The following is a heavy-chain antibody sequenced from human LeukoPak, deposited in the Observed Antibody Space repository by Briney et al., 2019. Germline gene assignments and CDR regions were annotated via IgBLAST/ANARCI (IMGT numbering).Heavy chain of an antibody. CDR2: LYSDGNT. J-gene: IGHJ4*02. Sequence: GGSLRLSCAASRFTVMTNDMTWVRHDPGKGLESPSVLYSDGNTKYADSVQGRFTISRDNSKNTLYLEMNSLSPDDAAVYYCARGVEPLAANTLAYWGQGTLVTVSS. D-gene: IGHD1-14*01. V-gene: IGHV3-53*01. CDR1: RFTVMTND. CDR3: ARGVEPLAANTLAY.